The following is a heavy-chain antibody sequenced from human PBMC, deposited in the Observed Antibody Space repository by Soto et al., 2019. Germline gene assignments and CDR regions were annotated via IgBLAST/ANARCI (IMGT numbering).Heavy chain of an antibody. J-gene: IGHJ5*02. CDR2: ISAYNGNT. CDR1: GYTFTSYG. Sequence: GASVKVSCKASGYTFTSYGISWVRQAPGQGLEWMGWISAYNGNTNYAQKLQGRVTMTTDTSTSTAYMELRSLRSDDTAVYYCARELLAAGKVVPICAPWGQGTLVTVSS. V-gene: IGHV1-18*01. D-gene: IGHD1-26*01. CDR3: ARELLAAGKVVPICAP.